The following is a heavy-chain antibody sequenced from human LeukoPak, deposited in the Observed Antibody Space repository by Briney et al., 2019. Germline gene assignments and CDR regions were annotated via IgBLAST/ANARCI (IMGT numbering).Heavy chain of an antibody. Sequence: GASVKVSCKASGYTFSDYYMHWVRQAPGQGLEWMGWINPNSGVTNYAQKVQGRVTMTRDTSISTAYMELSRLRFDDTAVYYCARGSSYDSSGRGFHYWGQGTLVTVSS. J-gene: IGHJ4*02. CDR3: ARGSSYDSSGRGFHY. CDR2: INPNSGVT. V-gene: IGHV1-2*02. CDR1: GYTFSDYY. D-gene: IGHD3-22*01.